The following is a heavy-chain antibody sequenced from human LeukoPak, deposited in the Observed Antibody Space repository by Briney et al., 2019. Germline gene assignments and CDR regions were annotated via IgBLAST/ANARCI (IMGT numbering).Heavy chain of an antibody. D-gene: IGHD5-24*01. V-gene: IGHV3-7*01. CDR1: GFTFSSYW. J-gene: IGHJ5*02. CDR3: ARDVATISNWFDP. Sequence: GGALRLSCAASGFTFSSYWMSGVRQAPGKGLEGVANINQDGSEKYYVDSVKGRFTISRDNAKNSLYLQMNSLRAEDTAVYYCARDVATISNWFDPWGQGTLVTVSS. CDR2: INQDGSEK.